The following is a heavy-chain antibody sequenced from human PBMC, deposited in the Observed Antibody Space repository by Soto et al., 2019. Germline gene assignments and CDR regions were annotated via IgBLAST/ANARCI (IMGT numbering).Heavy chain of an antibody. CDR3: ATRRIYYNGNGNYFDF. Sequence: QVQLQQWGAGLLKPSETLSLTCAVSGGALSGYYWLWIRQTPGKGLEWVAEITHSGIRNYNPSLSRGVTISIDTSKTHFSLQLISVTAADEAMYYCATRRIYYNGNGNYFDFWGQGTLVSVSS. CDR2: ITHSGIR. V-gene: IGHV4-34*01. D-gene: IGHD3-10*01. CDR1: GGALSGYY. J-gene: IGHJ4*02.